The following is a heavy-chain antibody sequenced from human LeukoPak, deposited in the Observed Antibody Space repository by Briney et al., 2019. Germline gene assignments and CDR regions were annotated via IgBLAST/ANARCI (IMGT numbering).Heavy chain of an antibody. Sequence: ASVKVSCKASGYTFTGYYMHWVRQAPGQGLEWMGWINPNSGGTNFALKFQGRVTMTRDTSISTAYMELSRLRSDDTAVYYCARGLAAGILVEAFDIWGQGTMVTVPP. CDR1: GYTFTGYY. CDR2: INPNSGGT. J-gene: IGHJ3*02. CDR3: ARGLAAGILVEAFDI. V-gene: IGHV1-2*02. D-gene: IGHD6-19*01.